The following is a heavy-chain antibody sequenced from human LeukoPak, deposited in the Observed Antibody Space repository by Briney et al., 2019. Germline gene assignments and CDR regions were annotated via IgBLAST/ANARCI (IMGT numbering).Heavy chain of an antibody. J-gene: IGHJ4*02. CDR3: AALYFDWLPPLDY. CDR1: GFTFSSYS. V-gene: IGHV3-21*01. CDR2: ISSSSSYI. Sequence: GGSLRLSCAASGFTFSSYSMNWVRQAPGKGLEWVSSISSSSSYIYYADSVKGRFTISRDNAKNSLYLQMNSLRAEDTAVYYCAALYFDWLPPLDYWGQGTLVTVSS. D-gene: IGHD3-9*01.